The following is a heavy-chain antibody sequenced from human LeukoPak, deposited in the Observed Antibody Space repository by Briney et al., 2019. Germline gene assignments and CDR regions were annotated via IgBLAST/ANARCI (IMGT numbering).Heavy chain of an antibody. CDR2: ISSSSSTI. CDR3: ARGKSMVRGVIPFDY. CDR1: GFIFNTFW. D-gene: IGHD3-10*01. Sequence: GGSLILSCAASGFIFNTFWMNWVRQAPGKGLEWVSYISSSSSTIYYADSVKGRFTISRDNAKNSLYLQMNSLRAEDTAVYYCARGKSMVRGVIPFDYWGQGTLVTVSS. V-gene: IGHV3-48*01. J-gene: IGHJ4*02.